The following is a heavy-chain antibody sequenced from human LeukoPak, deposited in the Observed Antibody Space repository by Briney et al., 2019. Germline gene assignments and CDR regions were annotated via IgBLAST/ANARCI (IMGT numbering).Heavy chain of an antibody. V-gene: IGHV3-21*01. J-gene: IGHJ5*01. CDR2: INPTSTSI. CDR1: GLTFSDSS. CDR3: VRLRRNSDRSYYYDYYDS. D-gene: IGHD3-10*01. Sequence: GGSLRLSCVASGLTFSDSSINWVRRAPGKGLGWVSSINPTSTSIYYADAVRGRFTISRDKAKSSLYLQMDSLRAEDTAVYYCVRLRRNSDRSYYYDYYDSWGQGILVTVSS.